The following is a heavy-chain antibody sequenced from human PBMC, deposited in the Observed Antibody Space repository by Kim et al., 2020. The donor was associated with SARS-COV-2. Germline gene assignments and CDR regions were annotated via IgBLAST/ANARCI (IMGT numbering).Heavy chain of an antibody. CDR3: AREPYGSGSFSGDYGMDV. J-gene: IGHJ6*02. V-gene: IGHV3-11*06. D-gene: IGHD3-10*01. Sequence: KGRFTISRDNAKNSLYLQMNSLRAEDTAVYYCAREPYGSGSFSGDYGMDVWGQGTTVTVSS.